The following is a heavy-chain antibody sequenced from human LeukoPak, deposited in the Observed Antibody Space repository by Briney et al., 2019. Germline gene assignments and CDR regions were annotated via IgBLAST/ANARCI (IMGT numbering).Heavy chain of an antibody. CDR1: GFTFSNAW. J-gene: IGHJ4*02. CDR3: TTGGVVVVPAASAPDY. V-gene: IGHV3-15*01. CDR2: IKSKTDGGTT. Sequence: GGSLRLSCVASGFTFSNAWMIWVRQAPGKGLEWVGRIKSKTDGGTTDYAAPVKGRFTISRDDSKNTLYLQMNSLKTEDTAVYYCTTGGVVVVPAASAPDYWGQGTLVTVSS. D-gene: IGHD2-2*01.